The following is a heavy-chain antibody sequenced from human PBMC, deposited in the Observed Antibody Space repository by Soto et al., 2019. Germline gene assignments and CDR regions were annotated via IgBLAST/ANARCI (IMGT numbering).Heavy chain of an antibody. Sequence: SETLSLTCTVSGGSINDFYWSWIRQPPGKGLEWIGYIYYSGSTDYNPSLKGRVTISVDTSKNQFSLKLRSVTAADTAVYYCERVGGVAARTFDYWGQGNLVTVS. CDR2: IYYSGST. D-gene: IGHD6-6*01. CDR1: GGSINDFY. J-gene: IGHJ4*02. CDR3: ERVGGVAARTFDY. V-gene: IGHV4-59*01.